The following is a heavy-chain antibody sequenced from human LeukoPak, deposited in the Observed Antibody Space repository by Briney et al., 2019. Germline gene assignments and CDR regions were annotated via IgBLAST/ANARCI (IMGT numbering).Heavy chain of an antibody. CDR2: IYSSGST. CDR1: GGSISSYY. J-gene: IGHJ3*02. Sequence: SETLSLTCTVSGGSISSYYWSWIRQPAGKGLEWIGCIYSSGSTNYNPSLKSRVTMSVDTSKNQFSLKLSSVTAADTAVYYCARDCRIRGSSWYRGENGAFDIWGQGTMVTVSS. D-gene: IGHD6-13*01. V-gene: IGHV4-4*07. CDR3: ARDCRIRGSSWYRGENGAFDI.